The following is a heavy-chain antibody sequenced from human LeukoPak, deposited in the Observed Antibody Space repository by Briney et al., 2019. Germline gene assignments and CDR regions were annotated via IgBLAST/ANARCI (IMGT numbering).Heavy chain of an antibody. V-gene: IGHV3-20*04. CDR1: GFTFDDHG. CDR3: ARRDIVVVPAAIFGAFDI. CDR2: INWNGGST. Sequence: GGSLRLSCAASGFTFDDHGMSWVRQAPGKGLEWVSGINWNGGSTGYADSVKGRFTISRDNAKNSLYLQMNSLRAEDTALYYCARRDIVVVPAAIFGAFDIWGQGTMVTVSS. D-gene: IGHD2-2*02. J-gene: IGHJ3*02.